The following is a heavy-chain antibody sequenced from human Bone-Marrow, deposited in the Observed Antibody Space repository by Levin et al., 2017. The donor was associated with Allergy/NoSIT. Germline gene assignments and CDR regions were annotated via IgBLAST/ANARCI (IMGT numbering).Heavy chain of an antibody. CDR1: GFTFSSYA. CDR3: ARDEGQWLVH. V-gene: IGHV3-30-3*01. D-gene: IGHD6-19*01. Sequence: TGGSLRLSCAASGFTFSSYAMHWVRQAPGKGLEWVAVISYDGSNKYYADSVKGRFTISRDNSKNTLYLQMNSLRAEDTAVYYCARDEGQWLVHWGQGTLVTVSS. J-gene: IGHJ4*02. CDR2: ISYDGSNK.